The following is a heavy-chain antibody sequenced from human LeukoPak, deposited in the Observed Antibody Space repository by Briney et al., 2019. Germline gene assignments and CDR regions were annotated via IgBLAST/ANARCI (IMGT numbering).Heavy chain of an antibody. D-gene: IGHD1-26*01. V-gene: IGHV6-1*01. CDR2: TYYMSKWIS. CDR1: GDSVCRNSAA. Sequence: SQTLSLTCAVSGDSVCRNSAAWSWLRQSPSRGLEWLGRTYYMSKWISDYAVFVKSLITINPDTSKNQFSLQLNSVTPDDAAVYYCSGCGPAPLYFYYWGQGTLVTVSS. J-gene: IGHJ4*02. CDR3: SGCGPAPLYFYY.